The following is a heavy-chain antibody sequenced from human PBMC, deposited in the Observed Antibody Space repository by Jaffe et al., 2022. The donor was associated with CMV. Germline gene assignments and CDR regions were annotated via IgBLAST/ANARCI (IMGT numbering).Heavy chain of an antibody. Sequence: QVQLVESGGGLVKPGGSLRLSCAASGFTFSDYYMSWIRQAPGKGLEWVSYISSSSSYTNYADSVKGRFTISRDNAKNSLYLQMNSLRAEDTAVYYCARSTYYGSGGYYYYYMDVWGKGTTVTVSS. CDR1: GFTFSDYY. V-gene: IGHV3-11*06. J-gene: IGHJ6*03. CDR2: ISSSSSYT. CDR3: ARSTYYGSGGYYYYYMDV. D-gene: IGHD3-10*01.